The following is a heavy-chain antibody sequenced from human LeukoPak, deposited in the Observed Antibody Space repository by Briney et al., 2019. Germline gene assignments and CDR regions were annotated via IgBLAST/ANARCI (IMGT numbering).Heavy chain of an antibody. CDR3: ARGGHRAAARLLVY. Sequence: NSSETLSLTCTVSGGSISSGGYYWSWIRQHPGKGLEWIGYIYYSGTTYYTPSLKSRVTMSVDTSKNQFSLKLNSVTAADTAVYYCARGGHRAAARLLVYWGQGTLVTVSS. J-gene: IGHJ4*02. CDR1: GGSISSGGYY. V-gene: IGHV4-31*03. D-gene: IGHD6-13*01. CDR2: IYYSGTT.